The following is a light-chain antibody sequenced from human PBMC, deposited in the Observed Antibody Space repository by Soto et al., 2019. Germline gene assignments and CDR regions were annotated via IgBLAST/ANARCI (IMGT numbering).Light chain of an antibody. CDR3: SSYAGSNNFV. CDR2: EVN. CDR1: SSDVGGYNY. J-gene: IGLJ2*01. Sequence: QSALTQPPSASGSPGQSVTISCTGTSSDVGGYNYVSWYQQHPGKAPKLMIYEVNKRPSGVPGRFSGSKSGNTASLTVSGLQAEDEADYYCSSYAGSNNFVFGGGNKLTVL. V-gene: IGLV2-8*01.